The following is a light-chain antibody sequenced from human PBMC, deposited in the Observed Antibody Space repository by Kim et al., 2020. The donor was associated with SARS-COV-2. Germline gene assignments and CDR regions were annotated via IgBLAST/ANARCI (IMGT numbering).Light chain of an antibody. CDR3: QQYSTSPT. Sequence: RATINCKSDQSVLSSSNSKNYLAWYQQKPGQPIKLLIDWASTRESGVPDRFSGSGSGTDFTLSISSLQAEDVAVYYCQQYSTSPTFGQGTKVDIK. CDR2: WAS. V-gene: IGKV4-1*01. J-gene: IGKJ1*01. CDR1: QSVLSSSNSKNY.